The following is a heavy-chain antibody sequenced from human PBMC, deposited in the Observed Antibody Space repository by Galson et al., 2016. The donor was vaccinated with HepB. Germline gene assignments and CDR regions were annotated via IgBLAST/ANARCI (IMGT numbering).Heavy chain of an antibody. CDR3: AGHAVGLDIDALYI. CDR2: IYPGDSDT. Sequence: QSGAEVKKPGESLKISCKGSGYSFSTSWIAWVRQMPGKALEWMAIIYPGDSDTRYSPSFQGQVTISADKSSATAYLQWSSLKAADTAIYYCAGHAVGLDIDALYIWGQGTMVTVS. J-gene: IGHJ3*02. V-gene: IGHV5-51*01. CDR1: GYSFSTSW.